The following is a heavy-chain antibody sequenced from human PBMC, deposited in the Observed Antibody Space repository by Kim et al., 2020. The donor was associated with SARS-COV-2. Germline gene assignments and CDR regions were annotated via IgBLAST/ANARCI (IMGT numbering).Heavy chain of an antibody. D-gene: IGHD6-19*01. V-gene: IGHV1-18*04. J-gene: IGHJ3*02. CDR1: GYTFTSYG. CDR2: ISAYNGNT. Sequence: ASVKVSCKASGYTFTSYGISWVRQAPGQGLEWMGWISAYNGNTNYAQKLQGRVTMTTDTSTSTAYMELRSLRSDDTAVYYCARDQVGQWLVHGDAFDIWGQGTMVTVSS. CDR3: ARDQVGQWLVHGDAFDI.